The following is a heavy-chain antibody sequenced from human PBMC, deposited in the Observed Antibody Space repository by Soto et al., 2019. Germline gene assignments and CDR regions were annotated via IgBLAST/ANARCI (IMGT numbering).Heavy chain of an antibody. J-gene: IGHJ3*02. Sequence: QVQLVESGRGVVQPGRSLRLSCAASGFTFSSYGMHWVRQAPGKGLEWVAVISYDGSNKYYADSVKGRFTISRDNSKNTLYLQMNSLRAEDTAVYYCAKDRGGSWPYDAFDIWGQGTMVTVSS. V-gene: IGHV3-30*18. D-gene: IGHD2-15*01. CDR3: AKDRGGSWPYDAFDI. CDR2: ISYDGSNK. CDR1: GFTFSSYG.